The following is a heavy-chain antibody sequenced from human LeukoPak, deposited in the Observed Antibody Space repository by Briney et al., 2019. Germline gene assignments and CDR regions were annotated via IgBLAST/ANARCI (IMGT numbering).Heavy chain of an antibody. D-gene: IGHD5-12*01. Sequence: GGSLRLSCAASGFTFSSYGMSWVRQAPGKGLEWVSAISGSGGSTYYADSVKGRFTISRDNSKNTLYLQMNSLRAEDTAVYYCAKCSGYDCVNYFDYWGQGTLVTVSS. CDR3: AKCSGYDCVNYFDY. CDR1: GFTFSSYG. CDR2: ISGSGGST. V-gene: IGHV3-23*01. J-gene: IGHJ4*02.